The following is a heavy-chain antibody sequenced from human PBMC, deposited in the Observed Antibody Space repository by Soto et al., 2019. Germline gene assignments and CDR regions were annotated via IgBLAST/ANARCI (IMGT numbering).Heavy chain of an antibody. CDR1: GYTFTSYG. CDR3: ARANYGDSDLIYYYYMDV. V-gene: IGHV1-18*01. CDR2: ISAYNGNT. J-gene: IGHJ6*03. Sequence: ASVKVSCKASGYTFTSYGISWVRQAPGQGLEWMGWISAYNGNTNYAQKLQGRVTMTTDTSTSTAYMELRSLRSDDTAVYYCARANYGDSDLIYYYYMDVWGKGTTVTVSS. D-gene: IGHD4-17*01.